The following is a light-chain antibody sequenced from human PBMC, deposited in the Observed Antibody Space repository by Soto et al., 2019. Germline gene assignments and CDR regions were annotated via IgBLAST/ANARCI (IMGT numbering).Light chain of an antibody. CDR3: QQRARWPST. Sequence: EIVLTQSPATLSLSPGERATLSCRASQSVSSYLAWYQQKPGQAPRLLIYGSSSRATGIPDRFSGHGSGTDFTLTISRLEPEDFAVYYCQQRARWPSTFGPGTKVDIK. CDR2: GSS. J-gene: IGKJ2*02. V-gene: IGKV3-11*01. CDR1: QSVSSY.